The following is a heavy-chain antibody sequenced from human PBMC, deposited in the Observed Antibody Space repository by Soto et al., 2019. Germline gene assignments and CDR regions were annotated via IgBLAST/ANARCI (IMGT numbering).Heavy chain of an antibody. Sequence: ASVKVSCKAIGYRFTTHYMHWVRQATGQGLEWMGWMNPNSGNTGYAQKFQGRVTMTRNTSISTAYMELSSLRSEDTAVYYCARDRRGDRGWFDPWGPGTLVTVSS. J-gene: IGHJ5*02. V-gene: IGHV1-8*02. CDR2: MNPNSGNT. CDR1: GYRFTTHY. CDR3: ARDRRGDRGWFDP. D-gene: IGHD3-10*01.